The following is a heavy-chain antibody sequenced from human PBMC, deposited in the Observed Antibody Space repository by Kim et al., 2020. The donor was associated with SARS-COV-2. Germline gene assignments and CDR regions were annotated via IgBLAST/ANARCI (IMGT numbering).Heavy chain of an antibody. Sequence: SETLSLTCAVYGGSFSGYYWSWIRQPPGKGLEWIGEINHSGSTNYNPSLKSRVTISVDTSKNQFSLKLSSVTAADTAVYYCARGPFVLRYTIAMGSGMDVWGQGTTVTVSS. V-gene: IGHV4-34*01. CDR2: INHSGST. D-gene: IGHD3-9*01. CDR3: ARGPFVLRYTIAMGSGMDV. J-gene: IGHJ6*02. CDR1: GGSFSGYY.